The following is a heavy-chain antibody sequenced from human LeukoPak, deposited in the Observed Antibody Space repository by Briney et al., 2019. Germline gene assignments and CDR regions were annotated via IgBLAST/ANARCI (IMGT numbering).Heavy chain of an antibody. CDR2: IYHSGST. CDR1: GGSISSSSYY. CDR3: ARVRDYGGNGGSYYYYYYMDV. D-gene: IGHD4-23*01. J-gene: IGHJ6*03. Sequence: SETLSLTCTVSGGSISSSSYYWGWIRQPPGKGLEWIGSIYHSGSTYYNPSLKSRVTISVDTSKNQFSLKLSSVTAADTAVYYCARVRDYGGNGGSYYYYYYMDVWGKGTTVTVSS. V-gene: IGHV4-39*07.